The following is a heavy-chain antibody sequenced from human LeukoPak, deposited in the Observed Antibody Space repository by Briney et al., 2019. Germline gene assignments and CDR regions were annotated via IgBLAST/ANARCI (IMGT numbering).Heavy chain of an antibody. CDR2: ISSSSSYI. V-gene: IGHV3-21*01. CDR1: GFTFSSYS. Sequence: PGGSLRLSCAASGFTFSSYSMNWVRQAPGKGLEWVSSISSSSSYIYYADSVKGRFTISRDNAKNSLYLQMNSLRAEDTAVYYCARDWVVRAVGAFDIWGQGTMVTVSS. D-gene: IGHD3-10*01. J-gene: IGHJ3*02. CDR3: ARDWVVRAVGAFDI.